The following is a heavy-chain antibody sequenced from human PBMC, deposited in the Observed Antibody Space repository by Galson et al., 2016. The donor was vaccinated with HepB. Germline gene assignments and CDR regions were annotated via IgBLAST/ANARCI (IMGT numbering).Heavy chain of an antibody. CDR1: GFTFSSYG. CDR2: MIYDGSKQ. D-gene: IGHD5-12*01. Sequence: SLRLSCAASGFTFSSYGMHWVRQAPGKGLEWVALMIYDGSKQYYADSVKGRFTISRDNSKNTLYLQMNSLRAEDTALYYCARGRGYSGYASYYGMDVWGQGTTVTVSS. CDR3: ARGRGYSGYASYYGMDV. V-gene: IGHV3-30*03. J-gene: IGHJ6*02.